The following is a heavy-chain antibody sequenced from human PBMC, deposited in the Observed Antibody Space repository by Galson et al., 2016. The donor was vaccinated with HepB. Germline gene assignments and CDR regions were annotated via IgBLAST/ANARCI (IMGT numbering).Heavy chain of an antibody. CDR2: INHSGIT. J-gene: IGHJ4*02. CDR1: GGSFRGYY. V-gene: IGHV4-34*01. D-gene: IGHD1-26*01. CDR3: ARGGASRRYSRNNPIVYYFDY. Sequence: SETLSLTCAVYGGSFRGYYWSWIRQPPGKGLEWIGEINHSGITNCNPSLKSRVSFSLDTSKNQFSLKLSFVTAADTAVYYCARGGASRRYSRNNPIVYYFDYWGQGSLVTVSS.